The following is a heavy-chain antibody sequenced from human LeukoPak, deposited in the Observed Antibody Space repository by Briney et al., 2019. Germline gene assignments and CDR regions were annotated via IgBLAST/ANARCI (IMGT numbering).Heavy chain of an antibody. Sequence: GGSLRLSCAASGFTFSSYSMNWVRQAPGKGLEWVSYISSSSSTIYYADSVKGRFTISRDNAKNSLYLQMNSLRAEDTAVYYCARGLNSGSYYPWPLGLDYWGQGTLVTVSS. D-gene: IGHD1-26*01. J-gene: IGHJ4*02. V-gene: IGHV3-48*01. CDR3: ARGLNSGSYYPWPLGLDY. CDR2: ISSSSSTI. CDR1: GFTFSSYS.